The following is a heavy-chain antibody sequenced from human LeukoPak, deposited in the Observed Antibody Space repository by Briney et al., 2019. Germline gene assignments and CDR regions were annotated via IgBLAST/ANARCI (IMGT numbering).Heavy chain of an antibody. D-gene: IGHD6-19*01. Sequence: QPGGSPRLSCAASGFTFDDYAMHWVRQAPGKGLEWVSGISWNSGSIGYADSVKGRFTISRDNAKNSLYLQMNSLRAEDTALYYCAKDVRGWLMDAFDIWGQGTMVTVSS. V-gene: IGHV3-9*01. J-gene: IGHJ3*02. CDR2: ISWNSGSI. CDR1: GFTFDDYA. CDR3: AKDVRGWLMDAFDI.